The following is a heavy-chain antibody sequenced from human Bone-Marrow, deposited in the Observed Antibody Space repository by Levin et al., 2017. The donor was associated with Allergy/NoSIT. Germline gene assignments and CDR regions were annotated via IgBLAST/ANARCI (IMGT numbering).Heavy chain of an antibody. CDR3: ARARGGFYGSGSFDF. CDR2: IIPAFGST. V-gene: IGHV1-69*01. Sequence: SGGSLRLSCKASGGTLSNYAISWVRQAPGQGLEWMGGIIPAFGSTNYAQKFQGRVTITADESTRTSHMELRSLRFEDTAVYYCARARGGFYGSGSFDFWGQGTLVTVSS. J-gene: IGHJ4*02. CDR1: GGTLSNYA. D-gene: IGHD3-10*01.